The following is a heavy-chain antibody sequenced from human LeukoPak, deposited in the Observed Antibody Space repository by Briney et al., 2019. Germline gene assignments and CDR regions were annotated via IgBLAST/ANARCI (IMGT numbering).Heavy chain of an antibody. D-gene: IGHD1-26*01. CDR1: GFTFSSYA. CDR3: AKDTRYSGSYYFVFDY. V-gene: IGHV3-23*01. J-gene: IGHJ4*02. Sequence: GGSLRLSCAASGFTFSSYAMSWARQAPGKGLEWVSAISGSGGSTYYADSVKGRFTISRDNSKNTLYLQMNSLRAEDTAVYYCAKDTRYSGSYYFVFDYWGQGTLVTVSS. CDR2: ISGSGGST.